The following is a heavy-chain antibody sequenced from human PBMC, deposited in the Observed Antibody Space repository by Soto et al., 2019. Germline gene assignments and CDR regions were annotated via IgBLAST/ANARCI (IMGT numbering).Heavy chain of an antibody. CDR1: GGSISSSGYY. D-gene: IGHD1-1*01. V-gene: IGHV4-31*03. Sequence: SETLSITCTVSGGSISSSGYYWSWVRQHPGKGLEWIGYMYHTGSTDYNPSLKSRIAISVDRSKNQFFLNVRSVTAADTAVYYCARAAGTAYFYAMDVWGQGTTVTVSS. CDR3: ARAAGTAYFYAMDV. J-gene: IGHJ6*02. CDR2: MYHTGST.